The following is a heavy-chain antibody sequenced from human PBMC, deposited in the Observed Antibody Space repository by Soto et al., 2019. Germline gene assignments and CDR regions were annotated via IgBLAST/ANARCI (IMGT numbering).Heavy chain of an antibody. CDR3: ARACKRYCSGGSCYSDVGY. CDR2: ISAYNGNT. J-gene: IGHJ4*02. Sequence: ASVKVSWKASGYTFTSYGISWVRQAPGQGLEWMGWISAYNGNTNYAQKLQGRVTMTTDTSTSTAYMELRSLRSDDTAVYYCARACKRYCSGGSCYSDVGYWGQGTLVTVSS. D-gene: IGHD2-15*01. CDR1: GYTFTSYG. V-gene: IGHV1-18*01.